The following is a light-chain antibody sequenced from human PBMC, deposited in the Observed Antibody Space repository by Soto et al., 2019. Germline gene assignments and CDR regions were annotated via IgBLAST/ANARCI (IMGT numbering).Light chain of an antibody. CDR1: QSIRIY. CDR3: QQSFTTPT. V-gene: IGKV1-39*01. Sequence: DIQLTQSPSSLSASVGDRVTITCRASQSIRIYLNWYQHKPGKAPKLQIYAASTLQSGVPSRFSGSGAGTDFTLTISSLQLEDFATYYCQQSFTTPTFGQGTRVEIK. J-gene: IGKJ1*01. CDR2: AAS.